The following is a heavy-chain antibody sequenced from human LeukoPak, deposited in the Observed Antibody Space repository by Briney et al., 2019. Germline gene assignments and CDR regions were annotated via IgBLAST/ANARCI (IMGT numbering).Heavy chain of an antibody. V-gene: IGHV4-34*01. D-gene: IGHD2-2*01. CDR3: ARALDCSSTSCYEVV. J-gene: IGHJ6*04. Sequence: PSETLSLTCAVYGGSFSGYYWSWIRQPPGKGLEWIGEINHSGSTNYNPSLKSRVTISVDTSKNQFSLKLSSVTAADTAVYYCARALDCSSTSCYEVVWGKGTTVTVSS. CDR1: GGSFSGYY. CDR2: INHSGST.